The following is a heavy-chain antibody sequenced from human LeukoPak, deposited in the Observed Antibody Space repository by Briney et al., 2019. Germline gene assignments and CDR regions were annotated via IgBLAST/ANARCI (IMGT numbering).Heavy chain of an antibody. CDR2: ISYDGSNK. D-gene: IGHD1-1*01. CDR3: AKDHGGTTTLDY. J-gene: IGHJ4*02. V-gene: IGHV3-30*18. CDR1: GFTFSSYG. Sequence: GRSLRLSCAASGFTFSSYGMHWVRQAPGKGLKWVAVISYDGSNKYYADSVKGRFTISRDNSKNTLYLQMNSLRAEDTAVYYCAKDHGGTTTLDYWGQGTLVSVSS.